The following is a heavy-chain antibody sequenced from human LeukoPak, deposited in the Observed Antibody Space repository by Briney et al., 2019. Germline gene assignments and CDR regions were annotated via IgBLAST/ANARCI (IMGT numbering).Heavy chain of an antibody. V-gene: IGHV4-59*01. CDR2: IYYTGST. J-gene: IGHJ6*02. CDR1: GGSISSYY. Sequence: SETLSLTCTVSGGSISSYYWNWIRQSPGKGLEWIGYIYYTGSTNYNPSLRSRVTISVDTSKNQFSLKLSSVNAADTAVYYCARTYSSPRGMDVWGQGTTVTVSS. CDR3: ARTYSSPRGMDV. D-gene: IGHD6-13*01.